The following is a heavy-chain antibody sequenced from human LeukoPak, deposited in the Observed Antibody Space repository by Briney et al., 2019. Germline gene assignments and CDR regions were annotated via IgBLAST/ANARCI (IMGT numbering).Heavy chain of an antibody. D-gene: IGHD6-19*01. J-gene: IGHJ4*02. Sequence: GGSVRLSCAASGFTFSSYAMTWVRQAPGKGLEWVSGISVSGTSTYYADSVRGRFTISRDNSQNTLYLQMSSLSTDDTALYYCAKGGGIGWTLDFRGQGTLVTVSS. CDR3: AKGGGIGWTLDF. CDR1: GFTFSSYA. V-gene: IGHV3-23*01. CDR2: ISVSGTST.